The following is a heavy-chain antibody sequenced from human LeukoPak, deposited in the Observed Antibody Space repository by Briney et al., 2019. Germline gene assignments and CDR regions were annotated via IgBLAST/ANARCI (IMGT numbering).Heavy chain of an antibody. J-gene: IGHJ4*02. CDR3: ARYYGDTGSQYYFDY. D-gene: IGHD3-10*01. CDR1: GVTFTDAW. Sequence: PGGSLRLSCAASGVTFTDAWMSWGRQAPGKGLERVGRIKSKTDGGTTDYAAPVKGRFTISSDDSKNTLYLQMNSLKIEDTAVYYCARYYGDTGSQYYFDYWGQGTLVTVSS. V-gene: IGHV3-15*01. CDR2: IKSKTDGGTT.